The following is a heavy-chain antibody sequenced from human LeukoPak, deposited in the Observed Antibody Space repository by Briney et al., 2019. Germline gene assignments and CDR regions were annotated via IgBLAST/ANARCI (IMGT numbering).Heavy chain of an antibody. Sequence: TSSETLSLTCTVSGGSISSYYWSWIRQPPGKGLEWIGYIYYSGSTNYNPSLKSRVTISVDTSKNQFSLKLSSVTAADTAVYYCARLAAKDGMDVWGQGTTVTVSS. CDR1: GGSISSYY. D-gene: IGHD6-13*01. CDR3: ARLAAKDGMDV. J-gene: IGHJ6*02. CDR2: IYYSGST. V-gene: IGHV4-59*08.